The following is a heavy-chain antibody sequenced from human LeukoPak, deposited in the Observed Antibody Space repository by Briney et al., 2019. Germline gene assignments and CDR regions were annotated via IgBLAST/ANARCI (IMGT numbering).Heavy chain of an antibody. CDR3: ARHYGGHCGGDCYSFDY. D-gene: IGHD2-21*02. Sequence: SKTLSLTCTVSGGSISPYYWTWIRQPPGKGLEWIGYIYSSGSTNYNPSLKSRVTISVDTSKNQFSLKLTSVTAADRAVYYCARHYGGHCGGDCYSFDYWGQGALVTVSS. CDR2: IYSSGST. V-gene: IGHV4-59*08. J-gene: IGHJ4*02. CDR1: GGSISPYY.